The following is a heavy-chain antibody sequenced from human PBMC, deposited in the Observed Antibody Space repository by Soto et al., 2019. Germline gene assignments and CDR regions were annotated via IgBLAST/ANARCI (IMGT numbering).Heavy chain of an antibody. CDR2: INWNSGSI. Sequence: GGSLRLSCAASGFTFADYAMHWVRQVPGKGLEGVSGINWNSGSIGYGDSVKGRFAISRDSAKNSLHLQMNSLSAEDTAFYYCVKDESINWYSGHFRHWGQGTLVTVSS. D-gene: IGHD6-13*01. CDR1: GFTFADYA. V-gene: IGHV3-9*01. CDR3: VKDESINWYSGHFRH. J-gene: IGHJ1*01.